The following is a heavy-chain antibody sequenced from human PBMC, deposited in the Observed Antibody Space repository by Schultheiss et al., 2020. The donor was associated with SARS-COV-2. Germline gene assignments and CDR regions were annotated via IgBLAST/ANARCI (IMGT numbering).Heavy chain of an antibody. D-gene: IGHD2-2*01. CDR3: ARVERSCSTSCQRWFDP. CDR2: IFYSGNT. V-gene: IGHV4-39*02. CDR1: GGSISSSSHY. Sequence: GSLRLSCTVSGGSISSSSHYWAWIRQPPGKGLEWIGSIFYSGNTYYNPSLKSRVTISVDTSKNQFSLRLTSVTAADTAVYYCARVERSCSTSCQRWFDPWGQGTLVTVSS. J-gene: IGHJ5*02.